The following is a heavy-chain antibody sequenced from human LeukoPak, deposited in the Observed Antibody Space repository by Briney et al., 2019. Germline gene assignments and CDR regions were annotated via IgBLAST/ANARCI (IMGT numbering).Heavy chain of an antibody. CDR2: IHYSGSS. CDR3: VLAPNSNWFDF. D-gene: IGHD2-15*01. Sequence: SETLSHTCSVSGDSISSFYWNWIRQSPGRGLEWIGNIHYSGSSIYNPSLRSRVTMSIDTSKKQFFLKLRSVTAADTAVYYCVLAPNSNWFDFWGQGTLVTVSS. J-gene: IGHJ4*02. V-gene: IGHV4-59*08. CDR1: GDSISSFY.